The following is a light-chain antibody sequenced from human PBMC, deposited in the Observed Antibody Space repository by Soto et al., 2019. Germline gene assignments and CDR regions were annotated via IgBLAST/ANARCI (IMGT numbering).Light chain of an antibody. CDR2: DAS. CDR1: QSIINN. J-gene: IGKJ5*01. V-gene: IGKV3-11*01. CDR3: QQYSKWPIT. Sequence: DIVLTQSPPTLSLSPGERATLSCRASQSIINNLAWYQQKPGQVPRLLIYDASNRATGIPARFSGSGSETDFTLTISSLEPEDFAVYYCQQYSKWPITFGQGTRLENK.